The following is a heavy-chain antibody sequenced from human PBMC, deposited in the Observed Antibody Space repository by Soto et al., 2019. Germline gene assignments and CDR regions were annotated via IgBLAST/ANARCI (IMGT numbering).Heavy chain of an antibody. D-gene: IGHD3-16*01. J-gene: IGHJ4*02. CDR1: GGSISSGGYY. Sequence: SETLSLTCTVSGGSISSGGYYWSWIRQHPGKGLEWIGYIYYSGSTYYNPSLKSRVTISVDTSKNQFSLKLSSVTAEDTAVYYCTTDWGSQKIDSWGQGTLVTVSS. CDR2: IYYSGST. CDR3: TTDWGSQKIDS. V-gene: IGHV4-31*03.